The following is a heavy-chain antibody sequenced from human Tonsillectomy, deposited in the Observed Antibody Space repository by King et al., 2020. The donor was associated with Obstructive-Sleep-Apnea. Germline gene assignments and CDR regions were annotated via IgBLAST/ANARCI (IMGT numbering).Heavy chain of an antibody. Sequence: QLQESGPGLVKPSQTLSLTCTVSGGSISSGGYYWGWIRQHPGKGLEWIGYIYYSGSTYYNPSLKSRVTISVDTSNNQFSLRLSSVTAADTPVYYCARGRRYSYGGKAFDIWGQGTLVTVSS. CDR1: GGSISSGGYY. CDR2: IYYSGST. CDR3: ARGRRYSYGGKAFDI. V-gene: IGHV4-31*03. D-gene: IGHD5-18*01. J-gene: IGHJ3*02.